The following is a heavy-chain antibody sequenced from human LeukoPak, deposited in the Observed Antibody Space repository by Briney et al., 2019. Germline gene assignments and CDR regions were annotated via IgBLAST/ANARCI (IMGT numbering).Heavy chain of an antibody. D-gene: IGHD6-13*01. CDR2: INHSGST. CDR3: ARVGIAAAGYYYYGMDV. Sequence: SETLSLTCAVYGGSFSGYYWGWIRQPPGKGLEWIGEINHSGSTNYNPSLKSRVTISVDTSKNQFSLKLSSVTAADTAVYYCARVGIAAAGYYYYGMDVWGQGTTVTVSS. CDR1: GGSFSGYY. V-gene: IGHV4-34*01. J-gene: IGHJ6*02.